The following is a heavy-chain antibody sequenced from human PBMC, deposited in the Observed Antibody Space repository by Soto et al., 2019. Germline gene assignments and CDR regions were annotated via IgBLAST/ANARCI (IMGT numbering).Heavy chain of an antibody. CDR1: GFTVSSNY. CDR2: IYSGGST. V-gene: IGHV3-66*01. J-gene: IGHJ4*02. Sequence: HPGGSLRLSCAASGFTVSSNYMSWVRQAPGKGLEWVSVIYSGGSTYYADSVKGRFTISRDNSKNTLYLQMNSLRAEDTAVYYCARFYSSKVRYFDYWGQGTLVTVSS. CDR3: ARFYSSKVRYFDY. D-gene: IGHD6-13*01.